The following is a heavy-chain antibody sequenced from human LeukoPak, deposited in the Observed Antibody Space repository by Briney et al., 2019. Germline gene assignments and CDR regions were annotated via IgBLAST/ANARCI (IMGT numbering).Heavy chain of an antibody. D-gene: IGHD2-15*01. CDR1: GFTFSSYA. CDR2: ISGSGGSI. Sequence: GGSLRLSCAASGFTFSSYAMSWVRQAPGKGLEWVSAISGSGGSIYYADSVKGRFTISRDNSKNTLYLQMNSLRAEDTAVYYCANDRGYCSDGSCTFWGQGTLVTVSS. V-gene: IGHV3-23*01. CDR3: ANDRGYCSDGSCTF. J-gene: IGHJ4*02.